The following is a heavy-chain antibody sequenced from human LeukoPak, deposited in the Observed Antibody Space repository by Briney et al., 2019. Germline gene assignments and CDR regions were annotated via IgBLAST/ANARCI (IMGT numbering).Heavy chain of an antibody. J-gene: IGHJ4*02. CDR3: ARDLTIFGVEPPSDFDY. CDR1: GFTFSSYE. V-gene: IGHV3-48*03. D-gene: IGHD3-3*01. Sequence: PGGSLRLSCAASGFTFSSYEMNWVRQAPGKGLEWVSYISSSGSTIYYADSVKGRFTISRDNAKNSLYLQMNSLRAEDTAVYYCARDLTIFGVEPPSDFDYWGQGTLVTVSS. CDR2: ISSSGSTI.